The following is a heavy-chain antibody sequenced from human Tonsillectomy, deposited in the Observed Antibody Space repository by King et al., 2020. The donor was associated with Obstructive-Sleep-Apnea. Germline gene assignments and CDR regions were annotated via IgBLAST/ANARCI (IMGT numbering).Heavy chain of an antibody. Sequence: QLQESGPGLVKPSETLSLTCTVSGGSISSSSYYWGWIRQPPGKGLEWIGSIYYSGSTYYNPSLKSRVTISVDTSKNQFSLKLSSVTAADTAVYYCARDFSPRITMIVAYGMDVWGQGTTVTVSS. CDR1: GGSISSSSYY. CDR3: ARDFSPRITMIVAYGMDV. V-gene: IGHV4-39*07. J-gene: IGHJ6*02. D-gene: IGHD3-22*01. CDR2: IYYSGST.